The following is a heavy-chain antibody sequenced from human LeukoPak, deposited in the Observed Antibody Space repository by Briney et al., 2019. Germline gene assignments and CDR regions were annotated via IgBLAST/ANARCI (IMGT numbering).Heavy chain of an antibody. CDR3: ARGLGDGYNYPYWLDP. D-gene: IGHD5-24*01. CDR1: GFTVSSNY. J-gene: IGHJ5*02. CDR2: IYSGGST. Sequence: GGSLRLSCAASGFTVSSNYMSWVRQAPGKGLEWVSVIYSGGSTYYADSVKGRFTISRDNSKNTLYLQMNSLRAEDTAVYYCARGLGDGYNYPYWLDPWGQGTLVTVSS. V-gene: IGHV3-53*01.